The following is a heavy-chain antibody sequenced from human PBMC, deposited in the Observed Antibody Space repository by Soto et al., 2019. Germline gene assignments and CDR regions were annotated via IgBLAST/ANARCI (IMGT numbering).Heavy chain of an antibody. CDR2: INHSGST. Sequence: PSETLSLTYAVYGGSFSGYYWSWIRQPPGKGLEWTGEINHSGSTNYNPSLKSRVTISIDTSKNQFSLKLSSVTAADTAVYYCARSGYYGSGSYYPRNWFDPWGQGTLVTVSS. V-gene: IGHV4-34*01. D-gene: IGHD3-10*01. CDR1: GGSFSGYY. CDR3: ARSGYYGSGSYYPRNWFDP. J-gene: IGHJ5*02.